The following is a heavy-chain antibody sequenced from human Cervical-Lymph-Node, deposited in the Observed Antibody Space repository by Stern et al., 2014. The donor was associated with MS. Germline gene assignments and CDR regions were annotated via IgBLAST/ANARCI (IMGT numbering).Heavy chain of an antibody. J-gene: IGHJ5*02. CDR1: GYTFNSYW. D-gene: IGHD5-24*01. CDR2: IYPDASTT. V-gene: IGHV5-51*01. Sequence: VQLVQSGAEVRNPGESLKISCVGSGYTFNSYWIAWVRQMPGKGLEWMGIIYPDASTTRSSPSFHGQVPISADRSINTAYLQLSSLEASDTAMYYCTRRETAMKNGYSDNWFDPWGQGTLVTVSS. CDR3: TRRETAMKNGYSDNWFDP.